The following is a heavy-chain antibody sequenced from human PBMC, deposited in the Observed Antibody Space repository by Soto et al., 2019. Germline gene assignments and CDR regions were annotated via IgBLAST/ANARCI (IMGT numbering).Heavy chain of an antibody. D-gene: IGHD2-2*01. J-gene: IGHJ5*02. Sequence: ALVKVSCNASGDTFSSSYIHLVRQAPGQGLEWMGVINPSSGSASHAQKFQGRVTMTRDTSTSTVYLELSSLRSEDTAVYYCTSCSSTSCYFRSWGQGTLVTVSS. CDR3: TSCSSTSCYFRS. CDR1: GDTFSSSY. CDR2: INPSSGSA. V-gene: IGHV1-46*03.